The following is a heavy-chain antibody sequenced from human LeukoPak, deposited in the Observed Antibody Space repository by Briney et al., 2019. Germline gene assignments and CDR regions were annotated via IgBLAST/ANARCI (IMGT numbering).Heavy chain of an antibody. CDR2: IIPILGIA. CDR3: ARVEDYYDSSGHGPFDY. D-gene: IGHD3-22*01. CDR1: GYTFTSYG. J-gene: IGHJ4*02. V-gene: IGHV1-69*04. Sequence: GASVKVSCKASGYTFTSYGISWVRQAPGQGLEWMGRIIPILGIANYAQKFQGRVTITADKSTSTAYMELSSLRSEDTAVYYCARVEDYYDSSGHGPFDYWGQGTLVTVSS.